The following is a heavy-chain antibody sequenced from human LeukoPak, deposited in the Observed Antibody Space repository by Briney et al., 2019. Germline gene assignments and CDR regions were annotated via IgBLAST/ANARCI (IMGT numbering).Heavy chain of an antibody. J-gene: IGHJ3*02. CDR1: GFTFSSYA. CDR3: AADDAFDI. CDR2: ISYDGSNK. V-gene: IGHV3-30*04. Sequence: PGGSLRLSCAASGFTFSSYAMHWVRQAPGKGLEWVAVISYDGSNKYYADSVKGRFTISRDNSKNTLYLQMNSLRAEDTAVYYCAADDAFDIWGQGTMVTVSS.